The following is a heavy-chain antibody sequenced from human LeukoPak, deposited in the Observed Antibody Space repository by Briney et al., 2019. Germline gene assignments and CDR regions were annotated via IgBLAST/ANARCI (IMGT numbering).Heavy chain of an antibody. V-gene: IGHV4-39*01. CDR2: FYYSGTT. J-gene: IGHJ6*03. CDR1: GDSIGSSRSY. CDR3: GRQAADYYYYMDV. Sequence: PSETLSLTCTVFGDSIGSSRSYWGWIRQPPGKGLEWIASFYYSGTTFHNPSLESRVTMSVDMFKNQFSLRLTSVTAADTAVYYVGRQAADYYYYMDVWGKGTTVTVSS.